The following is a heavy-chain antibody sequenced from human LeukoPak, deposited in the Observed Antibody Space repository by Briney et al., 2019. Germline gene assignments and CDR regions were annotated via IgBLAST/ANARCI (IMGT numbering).Heavy chain of an antibody. J-gene: IGHJ4*02. D-gene: IGHD3-3*01. CDR3: ARDSLLEWLTFDY. CDR2: IDSSGDTI. Sequence: GGSLRLSCAASGFTFSSYEMNWVRQAPGKGLEWVSYIDSSGDTIYCADSVRGRFTISRDNAKNSLYLQMNSLRDEDTAVYYCARDSLLEWLTFDYWGQGTLVIVSS. CDR1: GFTFSSYE. V-gene: IGHV3-48*03.